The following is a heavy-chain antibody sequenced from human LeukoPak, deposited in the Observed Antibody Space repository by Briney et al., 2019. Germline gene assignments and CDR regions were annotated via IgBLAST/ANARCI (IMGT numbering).Heavy chain of an antibody. V-gene: IGHV4-61*02. D-gene: IGHD3-22*01. J-gene: IGHJ6*03. CDR2: IYVSGST. Sequence: KTSETLSLTCTVSGGAINSESYYWSWIRQPAGKGLEWIGRIYVSGSTNYNPSPKSRFTISVDTSKNQFSLKLSSVTAADTAVYYCASTYYYDSSAYNYYHYMDVWGKGTTVTVSS. CDR3: ASTYYYDSSAYNYYHYMDV. CDR1: GGAINSESYY.